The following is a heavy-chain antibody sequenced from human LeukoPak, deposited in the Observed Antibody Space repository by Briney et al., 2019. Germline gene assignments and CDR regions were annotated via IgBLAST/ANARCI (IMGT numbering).Heavy chain of an antibody. D-gene: IGHD1-26*01. CDR3: ARISLGAIWGYYYGMDV. CDR2: IIPIFDTA. Sequence: SVKVSCKASGGTFSCYSISWVRQAPGQGLEWMGGIIPIFDTADYAQKFQGRVTITADESTSTAYMELSSLSSEDTAVFYCARISLGAIWGYYYGMDVWAKGPRSPSP. V-gene: IGHV1-69*01. CDR1: GGTFSCYS. J-gene: IGHJ6*02.